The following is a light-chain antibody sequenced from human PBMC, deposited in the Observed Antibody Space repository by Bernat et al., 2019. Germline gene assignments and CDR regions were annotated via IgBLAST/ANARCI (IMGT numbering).Light chain of an antibody. CDR3: AAWDDRLNGFV. J-gene: IGLJ1*01. CDR2: TNN. Sequence: QSVLSQPPSASGTPGQTVTISCSGSSSNLGTKTANWFQQFPGTAPKLIIYTNNHRPSDVPDRFSASKSGTSASLAISGLQSDDEADYYCAAWDDRLNGFVFGTGTKLNV. CDR1: SSNLGTKT. V-gene: IGLV1-44*01.